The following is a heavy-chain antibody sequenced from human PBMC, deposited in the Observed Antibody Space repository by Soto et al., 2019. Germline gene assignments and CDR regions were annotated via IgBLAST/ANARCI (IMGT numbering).Heavy chain of an antibody. CDR1: RYTFPTYW. J-gene: IGHJ5*02. D-gene: IGHD6-13*01. CDR2: IYPGDSDT. Sequence: GESLQISCRVSRYTFPTYWIGWVRQMPGKGLEGMGIIYPGDSDTRYSPSFQGQVTISADKAISTAYLQWSSLKASDTAMYYCARSVGYSSSWSRNNWFDPWGKGTLVTVSS. V-gene: IGHV5-51*01. CDR3: ARSVGYSSSWSRNNWFDP.